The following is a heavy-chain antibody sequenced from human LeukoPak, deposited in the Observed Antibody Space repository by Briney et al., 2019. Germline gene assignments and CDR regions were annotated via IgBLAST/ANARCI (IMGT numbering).Heavy chain of an antibody. CDR1: GFTFSTND. CDR2: IGFGGDT. V-gene: IGHV3-13*04. Sequence: GGSLRLSCAASGFTFSTNDMHWVRQPTGKGLEWVSVIGFGGDTYYSGSVKGRFTISRDNAKNSLYLQMNSLRAGDTAVYYCTRGGRSVPFDYLGQGTLVTVSS. J-gene: IGHJ4*02. CDR3: TRGGRSVPFDY. D-gene: IGHD1-26*01.